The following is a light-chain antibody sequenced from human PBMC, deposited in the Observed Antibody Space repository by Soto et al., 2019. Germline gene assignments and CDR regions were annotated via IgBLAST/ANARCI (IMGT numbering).Light chain of an antibody. J-gene: IGKJ2*01. CDR1: QSISSY. CDR3: QQSYSTPIT. Sequence: DIQMTQSPSSLSASVGDRVTITCRASQSISSYLNWYQQKPGKAPKLLIYAASSLQSGVPSMFSGSGSETDFTPTNSSLQPEDFVSYYGQQSYSTPITFGQGTKLEIK. CDR2: AAS. V-gene: IGKV1-39*01.